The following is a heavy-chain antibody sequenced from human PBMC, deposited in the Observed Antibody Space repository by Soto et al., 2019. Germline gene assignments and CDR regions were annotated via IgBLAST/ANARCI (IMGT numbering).Heavy chain of an antibody. CDR3: ARISVDVPE. J-gene: IGHJ4*02. CDR1: GPTFIAYY. V-gene: IGHV1-2*02. CDR2: IDPKSGGT. Sequence: QLVQSGAEVKKTGASVKVSCKTSGPTFIAYYIHWVRQAPGQGLEWMGWIDPKSGGTTFEQKFLGRVTMTRDTSINTAYMELNTLTSDDTALYYCARISVDVPEWGQGTLITVSS. D-gene: IGHD5-12*01.